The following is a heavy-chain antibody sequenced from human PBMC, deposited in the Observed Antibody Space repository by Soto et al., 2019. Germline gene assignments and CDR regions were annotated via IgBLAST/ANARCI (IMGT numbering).Heavy chain of an antibody. V-gene: IGHV3-23*01. CDR2: ISGSGEDT. D-gene: IGHD6-6*01. Sequence: GGSLRLSGVASGFNFSVNAMSWVRQAPGKGLQWVSTISGSGEDTYYADSVKARFTVSIDRSKNTLSLQMDSLRAEDTAVYYCARLPGGRASRPDCWGQGTMVTVSS. J-gene: IGHJ4*02. CDR1: GFNFSVNA. CDR3: ARLPGGRASRPDC.